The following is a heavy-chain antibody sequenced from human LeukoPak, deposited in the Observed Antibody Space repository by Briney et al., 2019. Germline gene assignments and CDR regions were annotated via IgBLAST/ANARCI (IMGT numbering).Heavy chain of an antibody. J-gene: IGHJ5*02. CDR1: GFTFSSYA. CDR3: ARAAGWFDP. Sequence: GGSLRLSCAASGFTFSSYAMSWVRQAPGKGLEWVSSISNSGGRTFYTDSVKGRFTISRDNSKITLYLQMNSLRAEDTAVYYCARAAGWFDPWGQGTLVTVSS. CDR2: ISNSGGRT. V-gene: IGHV3-23*01.